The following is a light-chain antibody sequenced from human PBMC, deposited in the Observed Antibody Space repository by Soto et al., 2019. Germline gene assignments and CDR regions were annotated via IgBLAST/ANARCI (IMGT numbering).Light chain of an antibody. CDR1: QAISSN. J-gene: IGKJ4*01. CDR3: QHYNNWLGT. V-gene: IGKV3-15*01. CDR2: GAS. Sequence: IVLTQSPGTLSLSLGERVTFSCRANQAISSNLAWYQQKPGQAPRLLIYGASTRATGIPDRFSGSGSGTEFILTISSLQSEDFAVYYCQHYNNWLGTFGGGTKVDIK.